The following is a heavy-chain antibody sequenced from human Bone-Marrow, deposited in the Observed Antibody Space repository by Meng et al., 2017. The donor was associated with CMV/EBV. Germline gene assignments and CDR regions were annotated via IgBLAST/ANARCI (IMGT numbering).Heavy chain of an antibody. V-gene: IGHV3-20*04. CDR2: INWNGGST. D-gene: IGHD5-18*01. CDR3: AKHPVYSYGYLEYNWFDS. CDR1: GFTFDDYG. J-gene: IGHJ5*01. Sequence: GGSLRLSCAASGFTFDDYGMSWVRQAPGKGLEWVSGINWNGGSTGYADSVKGRFTISRDNSKNTLYLQMSSLRAEDTAVYYCAKHPVYSYGYLEYNWFDSWGQGTLVTVSS.